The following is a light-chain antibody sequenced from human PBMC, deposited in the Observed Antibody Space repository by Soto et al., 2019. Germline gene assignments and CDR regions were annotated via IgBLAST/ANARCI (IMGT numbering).Light chain of an antibody. CDR1: QSVSSD. CDR2: GAS. J-gene: IGKJ1*01. V-gene: IGKV3-15*01. CDR3: QQYNNWPPWT. Sequence: EIVLTQSPGTLSPSPGERATLSCRASQSVSSDLAWYQQKPGQAPRLLIYGASTRATGIPARFSGSGSGTEFTLSISSLQSEDFAVYYCQQYNNWPPWTFGQGTKVDI.